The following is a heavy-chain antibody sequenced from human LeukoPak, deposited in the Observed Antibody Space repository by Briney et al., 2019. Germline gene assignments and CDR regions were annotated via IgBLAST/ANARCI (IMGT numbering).Heavy chain of an antibody. CDR3: ARVLFYSSGNKSNRVDY. V-gene: IGHV1-2*02. D-gene: IGHD6-19*01. J-gene: IGHJ4*02. Sequence: ASVKVSCKASGYTFTGYYIHWVRQAPGQGLEWMGWINPNSGGTNNAQKFQGRVTMTRDTSTSTAYMELSRLRSDHTAVYYCARVLFYSSGNKSNRVDYCGQGTLVTVSS. CDR2: INPNSGGT. CDR1: GYTFTGYY.